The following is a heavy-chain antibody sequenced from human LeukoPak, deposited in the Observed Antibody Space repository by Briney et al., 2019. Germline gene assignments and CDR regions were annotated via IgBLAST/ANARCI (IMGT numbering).Heavy chain of an antibody. D-gene: IGHD4-17*01. Sequence: SETLSLTCAVSGGSISSGGYSWSWIRQPPGKGLEWIGYIYHSGSTYYNPSLKSRVTISVDRSKNQFSLKLSSVTAADTAVYYCARDHYGDYFDYWGQGTLATVSS. CDR2: IYHSGST. CDR3: ARDHYGDYFDY. J-gene: IGHJ4*02. CDR1: GGSISSGGYS. V-gene: IGHV4-30-2*01.